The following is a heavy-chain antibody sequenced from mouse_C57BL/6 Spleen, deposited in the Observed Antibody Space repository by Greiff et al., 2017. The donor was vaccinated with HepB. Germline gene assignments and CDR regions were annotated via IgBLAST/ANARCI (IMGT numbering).Heavy chain of an antibody. CDR1: GYSFTGYY. J-gene: IGHJ2*01. CDR3: ARRDSGY. V-gene: IGHV1-42*01. Sequence: EVQLQESGPELVKPGASVKISCKASGYSFTGYYTNWVKQSPEKSLEWIGEINPSTGGTTYNQKFKAKATLTVDKSSSTAYMQLKSLTSEDSAVYYCARRDSGYWGQGTTLTVSS. CDR2: INPSTGGT.